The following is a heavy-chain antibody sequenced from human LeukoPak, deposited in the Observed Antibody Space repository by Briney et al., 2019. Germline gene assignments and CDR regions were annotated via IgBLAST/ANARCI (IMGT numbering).Heavy chain of an antibody. V-gene: IGHV4-34*01. D-gene: IGHD4-23*01. Sequence: PSETLSLTCAVYGGSFSGYYWSWIRQHPGNGLEWIGEINHSGSTNYNPSLKSRVTISVDSSKNQFSLKLSSMTAADTAVYYCARGFGNSGYLDYWGQGTLVTVSS. CDR3: ARGFGNSGYLDY. CDR2: INHSGST. J-gene: IGHJ4*02. CDR1: GGSFSGYY.